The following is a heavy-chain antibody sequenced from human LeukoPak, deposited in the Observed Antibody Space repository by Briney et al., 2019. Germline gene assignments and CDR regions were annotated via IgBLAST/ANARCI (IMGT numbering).Heavy chain of an antibody. CDR2: ISGSGGST. V-gene: IGHV3-23*01. Sequence: GGSLRLSCAASGFTFSSYAMSWVRQAPGKGLEWVSAISGSGGSTYYADSVKGRFTISRDNSKNTLYLQMNSLRAEDTAVYFCARGTTSTWYDFWGQGTLVTVSS. J-gene: IGHJ5*01. CDR1: GFTFSSYA. CDR3: ARGTTSTWYDF. D-gene: IGHD2-2*01.